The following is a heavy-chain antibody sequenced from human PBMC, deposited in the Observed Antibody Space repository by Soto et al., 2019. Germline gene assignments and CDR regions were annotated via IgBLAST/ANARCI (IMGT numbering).Heavy chain of an antibody. CDR3: ARAGYCTNGVCYTRVVDY. J-gene: IGHJ4*02. D-gene: IGHD2-8*01. CDR2: IYYSGST. V-gene: IGHV4-30-4*01. Sequence: SETLSLTCTVSGGSISSGDYYWSWIRQPPGKGLEWIGYIYYSGSTYYNPSLKSRVTISVDTSKNQFSLKLSSVTAADTAVYYCARAGYCTNGVCYTRVVDYWGQGTLVTVSS. CDR1: GGSISSGDYY.